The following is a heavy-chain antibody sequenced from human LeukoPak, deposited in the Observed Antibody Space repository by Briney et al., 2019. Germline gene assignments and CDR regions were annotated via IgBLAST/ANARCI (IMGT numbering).Heavy chain of an antibody. J-gene: IGHJ5*02. CDR2: INHSGST. V-gene: IGHV4-34*01. CDR3: VRDHVSPGLSNWFDP. CDR1: GGSFSGYY. Sequence: SETLSLTCAVYGGSFSGYYWSWIRQPPGKGLEWIGEINHSGSTNYNPSLKSRVTISVDTSKNQVSLKLSSVTAADTAVYYCVRDHVSPGLSNWFDPWGQGTLVTVSS. D-gene: IGHD3-16*01.